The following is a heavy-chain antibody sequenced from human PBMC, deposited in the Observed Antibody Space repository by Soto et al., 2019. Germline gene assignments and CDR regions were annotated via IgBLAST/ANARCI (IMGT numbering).Heavy chain of an antibody. V-gene: IGHV4-4*02. CDR2: IYHSGST. J-gene: IGHJ4*02. D-gene: IGHD4-17*01. Sequence: QVQLQESGPGLVRPSGTVSLTCAVSGGSISSTNWWGWVRQPPGKGLEWIGEIYHSGSTNYNPSLKSRVTISVDKSKNQVSLRLSSVTAADTAVYYCAKLRGSTTVTVYDYWGQGTLVSVSS. CDR1: GGSISSTNW. CDR3: AKLRGSTTVTVYDY.